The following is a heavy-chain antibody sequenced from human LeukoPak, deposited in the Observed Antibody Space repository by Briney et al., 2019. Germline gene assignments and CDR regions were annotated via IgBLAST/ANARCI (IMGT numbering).Heavy chain of an antibody. CDR1: GFTFSSYS. Sequence: GGSLRLSCAAFGFTFSSYSMNWVPQAPGKGLEWVSSISSSSSYIYYADSVKGRFTISRDNAKNSLYLQMNSLRAEDTAVYYCARDGHSNNLDYWGQGTLVTVSS. J-gene: IGHJ4*02. CDR3: ARDGHSNNLDY. CDR2: ISSSSSYI. V-gene: IGHV3-21*01. D-gene: IGHD5-18*01.